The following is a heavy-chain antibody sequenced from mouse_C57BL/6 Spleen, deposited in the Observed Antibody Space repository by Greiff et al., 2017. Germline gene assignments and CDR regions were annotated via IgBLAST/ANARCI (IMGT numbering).Heavy chain of an antibody. CDR3: ARGTTVVYFDY. Sequence: EVHLVESGGGLVKPGGSLKLSCAASGFTFSDYGMHWVRQAPEKGLEWVAYISSGSSTIYYADTVKGRFTISRDNAKNTLFLQMTSLGSEDTAKYYCARGTTVVYFDYWGQGTTLTVSS. CDR1: GFTFSDYG. V-gene: IGHV5-17*01. D-gene: IGHD1-1*01. CDR2: ISSGSSTI. J-gene: IGHJ2*01.